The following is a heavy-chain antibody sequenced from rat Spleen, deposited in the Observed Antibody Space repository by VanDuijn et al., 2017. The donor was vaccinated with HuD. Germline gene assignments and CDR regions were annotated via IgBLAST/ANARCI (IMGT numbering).Heavy chain of an antibody. CDR3: ARQWRD. V-gene: IGHV5-17*01. CDR2: IIYDGSKT. D-gene: IGHD1-11*01. Sequence: EVQLVESGGGLVQPGRSLKLSCTASGFSFGDYAMAWVRQAPKKGLEWVATIIYDGSKTYYRDSVKGRFTISRDNAKSTLYLQMDSLRSEETATYYCARQWRDWGQGVMVTVSS. CDR1: GFSFGDYA. J-gene: IGHJ2*01.